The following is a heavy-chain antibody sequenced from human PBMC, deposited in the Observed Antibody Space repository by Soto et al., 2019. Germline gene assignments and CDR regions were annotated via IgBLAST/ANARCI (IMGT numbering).Heavy chain of an antibody. Sequence: SETLSLTCAVSGYSISSGYSWGWIRQPPGKGLEWIGSIYHSESTYYNPSLKSRVTISVDTSKNQFSLKLSSVTAADTAVYYCASTTKYSSSSGDYYYYGMDVWGQGTTVTVSS. CDR3: ASTTKYSSSSGDYYYYGMDV. J-gene: IGHJ6*02. CDR2: IYHSEST. V-gene: IGHV4-38-2*01. D-gene: IGHD6-6*01. CDR1: GYSISSGYS.